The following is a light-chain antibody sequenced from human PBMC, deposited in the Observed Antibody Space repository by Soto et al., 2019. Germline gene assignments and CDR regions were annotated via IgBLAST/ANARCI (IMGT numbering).Light chain of an antibody. CDR3: QQRSNWPTT. CDR1: QSVSSY. CDR2: DAS. V-gene: IGKV3-11*01. J-gene: IGKJ4*01. Sequence: VLTQSPATLSLSPGERATLSCRAGQSVSSYLAWYQQKPGQAPRLLIYDASNRATGIPARFSGSGSGTDFTLTISSLEPEDFAVYYCQQRSNWPTTFGGGTRWISN.